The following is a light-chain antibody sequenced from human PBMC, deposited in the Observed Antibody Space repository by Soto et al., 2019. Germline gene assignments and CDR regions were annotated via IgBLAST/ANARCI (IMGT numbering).Light chain of an antibody. CDR1: QGINTF. J-gene: IGKJ2*01. CDR3: QQSYSTRLMYT. Sequence: IQLTQSPSSLSASVGDRVTIPCRASQGINTFLAWYQQKAGKAPKLLIYAASTLQSGVPSRFSGSGSGTDFTLTISSLQPEDFATYYCQQSYSTRLMYTFGQGTKVDI. CDR2: AAS. V-gene: IGKV1-39*01.